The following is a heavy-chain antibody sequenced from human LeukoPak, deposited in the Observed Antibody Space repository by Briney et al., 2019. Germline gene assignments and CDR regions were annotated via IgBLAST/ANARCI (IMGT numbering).Heavy chain of an antibody. CDR2: ISAYNGNT. CDR1: GYTFTSYG. D-gene: IGHD3-3*01. J-gene: IGHJ5*02. Sequence: ASVKVSCKASGYTFTSYGISWVRQAPGQGLEWMGWISAYNGNTNYAQKLQGRVTMTTDTSTSTAYMELRGLRSDDTAVYYCARGNDLWSSYFVRENRFDPWGQGTLVTVSS. V-gene: IGHV1-18*01. CDR3: ARGNDLWSSYFVRENRFDP.